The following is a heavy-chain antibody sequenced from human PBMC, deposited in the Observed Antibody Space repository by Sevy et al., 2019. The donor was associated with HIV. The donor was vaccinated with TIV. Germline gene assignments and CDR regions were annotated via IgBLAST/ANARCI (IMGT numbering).Heavy chain of an antibody. Sequence: ASVKVSCKVSGYTLTQLSMHWVRQAPGKGLEWMGSFDPEDGETLYAQKFQGRVTMTEDTSTDTAYMELRSLRSEDTAVYYCATTTDYYDSSGSPFDYWGQGTLVTVSS. CDR2: FDPEDGET. D-gene: IGHD3-22*01. J-gene: IGHJ4*02. CDR1: GYTLTQLS. V-gene: IGHV1-24*01. CDR3: ATTTDYYDSSGSPFDY.